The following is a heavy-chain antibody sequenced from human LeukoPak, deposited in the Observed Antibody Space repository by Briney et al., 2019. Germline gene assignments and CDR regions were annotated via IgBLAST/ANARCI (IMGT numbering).Heavy chain of an antibody. D-gene: IGHD5-18*01. CDR1: GDSISTYY. CDR3: SASKQLWLRGLFDY. J-gene: IGHJ4*02. Sequence: PSETLSLTCSVSGDSISTYYWSWIRQPPGKALEWIGYVYYSGSTDYNPSLKGRVTISVDTSKKQFSLNLNSVTAADTAVYYCSASKQLWLRGLFDYWGQGTLVTVSS. V-gene: IGHV4-59*01. CDR2: VYYSGST.